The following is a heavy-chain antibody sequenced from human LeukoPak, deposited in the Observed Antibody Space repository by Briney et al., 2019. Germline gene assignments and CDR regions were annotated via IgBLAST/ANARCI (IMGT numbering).Heavy chain of an antibody. Sequence: GESLKISCKASENSFTTSWIGWVRQMPGRGLEWMGIIYPGDSDTRYSPSFQGQVTISADKSISTAYLQWSSLKASDTAMYYCARAGYCSSTSCSYYYYGMDVWGQGTTVTVSS. CDR1: ENSFTTSW. CDR2: IYPGDSDT. J-gene: IGHJ6*02. V-gene: IGHV5-51*01. CDR3: ARAGYCSSTSCSYYYYGMDV. D-gene: IGHD2-2*01.